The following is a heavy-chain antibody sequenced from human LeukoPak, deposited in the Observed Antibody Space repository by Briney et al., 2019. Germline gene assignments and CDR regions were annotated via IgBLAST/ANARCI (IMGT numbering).Heavy chain of an antibody. V-gene: IGHV4-34*01. CDR1: GGSLSGYY. D-gene: IGHD3-3*01. CDR2: INHSGNT. Sequence: SETLSLTCAVYGGSLSGYYWSWIRQPPGKGLEWIGEINHSGNTNYNPSLKSRVTISVDTSKNQFSLKLGSVTAADTAVYYCARGYERFLEWLYFDYWGQGTLVTVSS. CDR3: ARGYERFLEWLYFDY. J-gene: IGHJ4*02.